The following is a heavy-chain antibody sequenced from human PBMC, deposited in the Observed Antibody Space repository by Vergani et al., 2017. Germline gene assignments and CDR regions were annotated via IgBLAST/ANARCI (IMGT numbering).Heavy chain of an antibody. J-gene: IGHJ4*02. V-gene: IGHV3-30-3*01. CDR2: ISYDGSNK. CDR1: GFTFSSYA. CDR3: ARRPGTTGQIDY. D-gene: IGHD1-1*01. Sequence: QVQLVESGGGVVQPGRSLRLSCAASGFTFSSYAMHWVRQAPGKGLEWVAVISYDGSNKYYADSVKGRFTISRDNSKNTLYLQMNSLRAEDTAVYYCARRPGTTGQIDYWGQGTLVTVSS.